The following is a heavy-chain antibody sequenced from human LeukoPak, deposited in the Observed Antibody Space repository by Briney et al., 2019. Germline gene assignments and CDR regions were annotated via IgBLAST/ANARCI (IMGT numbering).Heavy chain of an antibody. D-gene: IGHD5-18*01. J-gene: IGHJ3*02. V-gene: IGHV4-34*01. CDR1: GGSFSGYY. Sequence: SETLSLTCAVYGGSFSGYYWSWIRQPPGKGLEWIGEINHSGSTNYNPSLKSRVTISVDTSKNQFSLKLSSVTAADTAVYYRAFAGDTAMVDAFDIWGQGTMVTVSS. CDR3: AFAGDTAMVDAFDI. CDR2: INHSGST.